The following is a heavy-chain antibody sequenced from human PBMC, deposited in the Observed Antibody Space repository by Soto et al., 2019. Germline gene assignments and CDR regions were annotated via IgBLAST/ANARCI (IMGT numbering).Heavy chain of an antibody. CDR2: IGFDGNNI. J-gene: IGHJ1*01. CDR1: GFMFVDHG. D-gene: IGHD6-6*01. CDR3: AKDLYGISSGH. Sequence: QVQLVESGGGVVQPGGSLRLSCAASGFMFVDHGMHWVRQAPGKGLEWVAVIGFDGNNIYYADSVKGRFTISRDNSKNTLYLAMHSLRPADTAVYHCAKDLYGISSGHWGQGTLVTVSS. V-gene: IGHV3-30*02.